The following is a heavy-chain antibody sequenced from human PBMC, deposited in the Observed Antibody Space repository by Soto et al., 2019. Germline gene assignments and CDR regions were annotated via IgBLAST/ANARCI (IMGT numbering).Heavy chain of an antibody. Sequence: EVQLLESGGGLMQPGGSQRLSCAASGFTLSNYAMSWVRQAPGKGLEWVSSISGSAGSTYYADSVKGRFTISRDNSKNTLYVQMNSLRAEDTAVYYCAKGHGDYVWHYFDYWGQGTLVTVSS. CDR2: ISGSAGST. V-gene: IGHV3-23*01. CDR1: GFTLSNYA. CDR3: AKGHGDYVWHYFDY. J-gene: IGHJ4*02. D-gene: IGHD4-17*01.